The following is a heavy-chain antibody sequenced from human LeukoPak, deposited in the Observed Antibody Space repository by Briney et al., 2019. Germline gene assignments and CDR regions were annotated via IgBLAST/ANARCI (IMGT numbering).Heavy chain of an antibody. J-gene: IGHJ4*02. CDR1: GGSISSYY. V-gene: IGHV4-59*01. CDR2: IYYSGST. Sequence: PSETLSLTCTVSGGSISSYYWSWIRQPPGKGLEWIGYIYYSGSTNYNPSLTSRVTISVDTSKNQFSLKLSSVTAADTAVYHCARESRGWYGGNSEAFDYWGQGTLVTVSS. D-gene: IGHD4-23*01. CDR3: ARESRGWYGGNSEAFDY.